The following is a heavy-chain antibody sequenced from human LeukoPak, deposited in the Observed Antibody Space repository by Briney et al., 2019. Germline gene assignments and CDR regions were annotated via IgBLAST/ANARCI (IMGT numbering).Heavy chain of an antibody. CDR1: GYTFTGYY. CDR2: INPNSGGT. Sequence: ASVKVSCKASGYTFTGYYMHWVRQAPGQGLEWMGWINPNSGGTNYAQKFQGRVTMTRDTSISTAYMELSRLRSEDTAVYYCATGAWWDCSSTSCYLFDYWGQGTLVTVSS. V-gene: IGHV1-2*02. J-gene: IGHJ4*02. CDR3: ATGAWWDCSSTSCYLFDY. D-gene: IGHD2-2*01.